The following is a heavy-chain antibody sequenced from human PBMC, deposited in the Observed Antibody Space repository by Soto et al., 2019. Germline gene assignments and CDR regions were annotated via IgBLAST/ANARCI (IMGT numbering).Heavy chain of an antibody. CDR1: RFTLRSYA. CDR3: ARDYTPYSSSWYPQSH. J-gene: IGHJ4*02. CDR2: ISYDGSNK. V-gene: IGHV3-30-3*01. Sequence: TGGSPRLSCSPPRFTLRSYAMHRVPQAPSQGLEWVAVISYDGSNKYYADSVKGRFTISRDNSKNTLYLQMNSLRAEDTAVYYCARDYTPYSSSWYPQSHWGQGTLVTVSS. D-gene: IGHD6-13*01.